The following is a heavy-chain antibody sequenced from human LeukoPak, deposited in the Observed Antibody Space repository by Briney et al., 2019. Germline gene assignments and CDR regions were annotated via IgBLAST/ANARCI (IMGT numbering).Heavy chain of an antibody. CDR1: GGSFSSGSYY. Sequence: SETLSLTCTVSGGSFSSGSYYWGWLRQPAGKGLEWVGRNYTSGSTNYNPSLQRLATTTVNTSKNQFSLKLSSVTAADTAVYYCARVSYYYGSSGYLYYFDYWGQGTLVTVSS. D-gene: IGHD3-22*01. V-gene: IGHV4-61*02. J-gene: IGHJ4*02. CDR3: ARVSYYYGSSGYLYYFDY. CDR2: NYTSGST.